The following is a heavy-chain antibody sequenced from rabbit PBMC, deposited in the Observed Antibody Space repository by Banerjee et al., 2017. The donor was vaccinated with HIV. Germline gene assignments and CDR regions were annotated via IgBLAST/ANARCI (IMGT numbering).Heavy chain of an antibody. V-gene: IGHV1S40*01. Sequence: QSLEESGGGLVKPGASLTLTCTASGFSFSSSYYMCWVRQAPGKGLEWIACIYAGSSGSTYYASWAKGRFTISKTSSTTVTLQMTSLTAADTATYFCARRDGSDGYGYGNYFDLWGQGTLVTVS. J-gene: IGHJ4*01. D-gene: IGHD6-1*01. CDR1: GFSFSSSYY. CDR2: IYAGSSGST. CDR3: ARRDGSDGYGYGNYFDL.